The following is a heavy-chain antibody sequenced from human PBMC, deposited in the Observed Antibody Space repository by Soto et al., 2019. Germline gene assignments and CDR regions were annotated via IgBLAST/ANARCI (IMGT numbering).Heavy chain of an antibody. V-gene: IGHV3-30*18. J-gene: IGHJ3*02. CDR2: ISYDGSNK. D-gene: IGHD6-13*01. Sequence: GGSLRLSCAASGLRFSSYGMHWVRQAPGKGLEWVAVISYDGSNKNYADSVKGRFTISRDNFKNTLYLQMNSLRVEDTAVYYCEKGYIAAAGVLDAFDIWGQGTMVTVS. CDR3: EKGYIAAAGVLDAFDI. CDR1: GLRFSSYG.